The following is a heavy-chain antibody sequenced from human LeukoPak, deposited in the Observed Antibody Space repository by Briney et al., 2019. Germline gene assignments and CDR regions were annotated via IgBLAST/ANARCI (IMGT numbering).Heavy chain of an antibody. CDR2: IGGDARSP. CDR1: RFTFSEYA. Sequence: GGSLRLSCAAFRFTFSEYAMHWVRQAPGKGLEWVSVIGGDARSPYYADSVKGRFTISRDNSKNTLYLQMNSLRAEDTAVYYCAKWGCSGGSCYPFDYWGQGTLVTVSS. D-gene: IGHD2-15*01. V-gene: IGHV3-23*01. J-gene: IGHJ4*02. CDR3: AKWGCSGGSCYPFDY.